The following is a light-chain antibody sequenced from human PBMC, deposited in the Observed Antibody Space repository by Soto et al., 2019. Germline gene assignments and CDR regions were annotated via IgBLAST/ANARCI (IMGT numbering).Light chain of an antibody. V-gene: IGKV3-11*01. Sequence: ILTQSPATLSLSPGERATLSCRASQSVSSNLAWYQQKPGQAPRLLISDASYRATGIPAGFSGSGSGTDFTLTISSLEPEDFALYYCQQRSNWPITFGQGTRLEIK. J-gene: IGKJ5*01. CDR3: QQRSNWPIT. CDR2: DAS. CDR1: QSVSSN.